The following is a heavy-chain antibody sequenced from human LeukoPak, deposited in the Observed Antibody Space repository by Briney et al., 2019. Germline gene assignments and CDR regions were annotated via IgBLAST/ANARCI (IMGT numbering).Heavy chain of an antibody. D-gene: IGHD5-18*01. Sequence: QPGGSLRLSCAASGFTFSSYGMHWVRQAPGKGLEWVAFIRYDGSNKYYADSVKGRFTISRDNSKDTLYLQMNSLRAEDTAVYYCAKGLERGYSYGGVFDYWGQGTLVTVSS. V-gene: IGHV3-30*02. CDR2: IRYDGSNK. CDR1: GFTFSSYG. CDR3: AKGLERGYSYGGVFDY. J-gene: IGHJ4*02.